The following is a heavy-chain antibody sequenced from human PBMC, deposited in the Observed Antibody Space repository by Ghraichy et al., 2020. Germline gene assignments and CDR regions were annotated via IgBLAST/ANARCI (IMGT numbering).Heavy chain of an antibody. Sequence: GGSLRLSCAASGFTFSSYAMSWVRQAPGKGLEWVSAISGSGGSTYYADSVKGRFTISRDNSKNTLYLQMNSLRAEDTAVYYCAKAPTYYYGSGSYTQSTYYYYGMDVWGQGTTVTVSS. CDR3: AKAPTYYYGSGSYTQSTYYYYGMDV. CDR2: ISGSGGST. D-gene: IGHD3-10*01. CDR1: GFTFSSYA. J-gene: IGHJ6*02. V-gene: IGHV3-23*01.